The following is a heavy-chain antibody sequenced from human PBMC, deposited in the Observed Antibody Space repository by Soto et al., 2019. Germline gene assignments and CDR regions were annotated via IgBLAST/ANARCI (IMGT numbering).Heavy chain of an antibody. J-gene: IGHJ6*02. Sequence: SLTCSVSSDSMNSGGYYWSWIRQHPGKGLEWIGYIYSNGDTYYNPSLKSRVTISVDTSKNQFSLNLTSVTAADTAVYYCARRGGSSSGYYYYAMDVWGQGTTVTVSS. CDR2: IYSNGDT. CDR1: SDSMNSGGYY. D-gene: IGHD6-6*01. CDR3: ARRGGSSSGYYYYAMDV. V-gene: IGHV4-31*03.